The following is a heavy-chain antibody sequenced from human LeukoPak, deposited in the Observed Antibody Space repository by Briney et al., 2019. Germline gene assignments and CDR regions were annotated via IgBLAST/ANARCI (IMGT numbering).Heavy chain of an antibody. J-gene: IGHJ4*02. Sequence: KTSETLSLTCTVSGGSISGYYWTWIRQPAGKGLEWIGRVSDSGRAYYNPSLESRVTISLDTSNSQFSLKVTSVTAADTAVYYCARERDMTPLAAYYSFVNWGQGTLVSVSS. CDR2: VSDSGRA. D-gene: IGHD2-15*01. V-gene: IGHV4-4*07. CDR1: GGSISGYY. CDR3: ARERDMTPLAAYYSFVN.